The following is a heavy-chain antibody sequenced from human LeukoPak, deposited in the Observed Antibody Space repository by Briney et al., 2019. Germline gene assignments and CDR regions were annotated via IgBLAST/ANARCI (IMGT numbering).Heavy chain of an antibody. Sequence: SETLPLTCAVYGGSFNDYYWNWIRQPPGKGLEWIGEINLRGSTTYNPSLKSRVTISVDKSKNQFSLKLSSVTAADTAVYYCARHKGVQPGIAAADAFDIWGQGTMVTVSS. D-gene: IGHD6-13*01. CDR3: ARHKGVQPGIAAADAFDI. CDR2: INLRGST. V-gene: IGHV4-34*01. J-gene: IGHJ3*02. CDR1: GGSFNDYY.